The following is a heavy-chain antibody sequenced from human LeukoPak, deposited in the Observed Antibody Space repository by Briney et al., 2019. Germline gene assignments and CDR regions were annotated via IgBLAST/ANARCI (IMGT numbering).Heavy chain of an antibody. J-gene: IGHJ4*02. CDR3: ARAFLGTNYYDSSGDSYYFDY. Sequence: SETLSLTCAVYGGSFSGYYWSWIRQPPGKGLEWIGDIYYSGSTNYNPSLKSRVTISVDTSKNQFSLKLSSVTAADTAVYYCARAFLGTNYYDSSGDSYYFDYWGQGTLVTVSS. V-gene: IGHV4-34*01. CDR2: IYYSGST. D-gene: IGHD3-22*01. CDR1: GGSFSGYY.